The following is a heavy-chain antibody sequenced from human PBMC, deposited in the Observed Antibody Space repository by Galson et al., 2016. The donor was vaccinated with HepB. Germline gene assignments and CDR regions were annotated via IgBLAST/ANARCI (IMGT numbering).Heavy chain of an antibody. J-gene: IGHJ4*02. CDR2: ISPDGTKK. CDR1: GFAFSDYG. V-gene: IGHV3-30*03. Sequence: SLRLSCAASGFAFSDYGIHWVRQAPGKGLEWVASISPDGTKKYYADSVTGRFTMSRDSPKDTVYLQMTSLRTEDTATFYCARPAWESAVAFDYWGQGTLVTVS. D-gene: IGHD3-16*01. CDR3: ARPAWESAVAFDY.